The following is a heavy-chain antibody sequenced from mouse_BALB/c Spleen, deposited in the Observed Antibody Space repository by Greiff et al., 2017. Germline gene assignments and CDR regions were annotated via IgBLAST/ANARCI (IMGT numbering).Heavy chain of an antibody. J-gene: IGHJ4*01. Sequence: VKLMESGPGLVAPSQSLSITCTVSGFSLTSYGVHWVRQPPGKGLEWLGVIGAGGSTNYNSAIMSRLSISKDNSKSQVFLKMNSLQTDDTAMYYWASDGFYAMDYWGQGTAVTVSS. CDR1: GFSLTSYG. CDR3: ASDGFYAMDY. D-gene: IGHD2-2*01. V-gene: IGHV2-9*02. CDR2: IGAGGST.